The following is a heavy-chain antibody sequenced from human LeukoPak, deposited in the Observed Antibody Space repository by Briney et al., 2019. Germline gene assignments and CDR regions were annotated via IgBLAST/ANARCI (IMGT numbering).Heavy chain of an antibody. CDR2: IYHSGST. Sequence: SETLSLTCAVSGYSISSGYYWGWIRQPPGKGLEWIGSIYHSGSTYYNPSLKSRVTISVDTSRNQFSLKLSSVTAADTAVYYCARGSIAARDWGRGTLVTVSS. J-gene: IGHJ4*02. CDR1: GYSISSGYY. CDR3: ARGSIAARD. D-gene: IGHD6-13*01. V-gene: IGHV4-38-2*01.